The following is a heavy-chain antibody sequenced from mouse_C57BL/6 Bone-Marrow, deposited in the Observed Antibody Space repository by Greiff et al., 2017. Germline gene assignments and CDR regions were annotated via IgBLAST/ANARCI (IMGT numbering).Heavy chain of an antibody. D-gene: IGHD1-1*01. J-gene: IGHJ1*03. Sequence: QVQLQQPGAELVMPGASVKLSCKASGYTFTSYWLHWVKQRTGQGLEWIGEIDPSDSYTNYNQKFKGKSTLTVDKSSSTAYMQLSSLTSEDSAVYYCARGYYGSIFSYWYFAVWGTGTTVTVSS. V-gene: IGHV1-69*01. CDR2: IDPSDSYT. CDR3: ARGYYGSIFSYWYFAV. CDR1: GYTFTSYW.